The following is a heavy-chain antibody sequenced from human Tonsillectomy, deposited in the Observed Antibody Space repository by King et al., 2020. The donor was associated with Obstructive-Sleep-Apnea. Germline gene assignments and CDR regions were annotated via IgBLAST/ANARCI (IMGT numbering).Heavy chain of an antibody. Sequence: QLVQSGAEVKKPVESLKISCKGSGYSFTSYWIGWVRQMPGKGLEWRGIIYPGDSDTRYSPSFQGQVTISADKSISTAYLQWRSLKSSDTAMYYCARRSSSSWYGAFDIWGQGTMVTVSS. CDR3: ARRSSSSWYGAFDI. D-gene: IGHD6-13*01. CDR1: GYSFTSYW. CDR2: IYPGDSDT. J-gene: IGHJ3*02. V-gene: IGHV5-51*01.